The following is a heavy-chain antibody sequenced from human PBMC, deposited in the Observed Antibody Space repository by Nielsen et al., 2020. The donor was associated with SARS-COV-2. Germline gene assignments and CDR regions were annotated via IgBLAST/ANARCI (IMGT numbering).Heavy chain of an antibody. D-gene: IGHD6-13*01. CDR1: GFTFDDYT. Sequence: GESLKISCAASGFTFDDYTMHWVRQAPGKGLEWVSLISWDGGSTYYADSVKGRFTISRDNSKNSLYLHMNSLRTEDTALYYCAKDMRKAAAGSSLYYYYYGMDVWGQGTTVTVSS. J-gene: IGHJ6*02. CDR3: AKDMRKAAAGSSLYYYYYGMDV. V-gene: IGHV3-43*01. CDR2: ISWDGGST.